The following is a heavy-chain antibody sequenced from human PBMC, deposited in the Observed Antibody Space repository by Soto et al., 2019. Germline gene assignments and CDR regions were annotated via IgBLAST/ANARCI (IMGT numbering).Heavy chain of an antibody. CDR3: ARQLISGYYDY. CDR2: INHSGST. D-gene: IGHD3-22*01. V-gene: IGHV4-34*01. J-gene: IGHJ4*02. Sequence: SETLSLTCAVYGGSFSGYYWSWIRQPPGKGLEWIGEINHSGSTNYNPSLKSRVTISVDTSKNQFSLKLSSVTAADTAVYYCARQLISGYYDYWGKGTLVTVSS. CDR1: GGSFSGYY.